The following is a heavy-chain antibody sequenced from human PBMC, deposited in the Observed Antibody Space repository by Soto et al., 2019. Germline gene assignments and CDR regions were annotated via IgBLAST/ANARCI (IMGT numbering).Heavy chain of an antibody. CDR1: GFNFSNHW. V-gene: IGHV3-74*01. CDR2: ITSDGKSK. Sequence: GWSLRLSCAASGFNFSNHWMHWVRQRPAEGLVWVSRITSDGKSKAYAESVKGRFAISRDNARNTLYLQMNGLTAEDTAVYYCARESGDWPLNWFDPWGQGTLVTASS. CDR3: ARESGDWPLNWFDP. D-gene: IGHD2-21*02. J-gene: IGHJ5*02.